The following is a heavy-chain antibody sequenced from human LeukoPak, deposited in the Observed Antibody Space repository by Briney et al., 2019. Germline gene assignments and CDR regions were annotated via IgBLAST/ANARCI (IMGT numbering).Heavy chain of an antibody. CDR1: GFTFSSYA. Sequence: GGSLRLSCAASGFTFSSYAMHWVRQAPGKGLEWVAVISYDGSNKYYADSVKGRFTISRDNSKNTLYLQMNSLRAEDTAVYYCARDQSITMVRGVPDYWGQGTLVTVSS. CDR3: ARDQSITMVRGVPDY. D-gene: IGHD3-10*01. V-gene: IGHV3-30-3*01. CDR2: ISYDGSNK. J-gene: IGHJ4*02.